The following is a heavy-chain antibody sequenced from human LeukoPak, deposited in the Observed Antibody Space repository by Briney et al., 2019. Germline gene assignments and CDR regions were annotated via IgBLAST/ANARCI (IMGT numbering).Heavy chain of an antibody. CDR1: GFSFTSYW. Sequence: LGESLKISCKGSGFSFTSYWIAWVRQMPGRGLEWMGIIFPGDSDTRYSPSFQGQVTISADKSISTAYLQWSSLKASDTAMYYCASLGGVPVGYCSGGSCYSGAFDIWGQGTMVTVSS. V-gene: IGHV5-51*01. D-gene: IGHD2-15*01. CDR3: ASLGGVPVGYCSGGSCYSGAFDI. J-gene: IGHJ3*02. CDR2: IFPGDSDT.